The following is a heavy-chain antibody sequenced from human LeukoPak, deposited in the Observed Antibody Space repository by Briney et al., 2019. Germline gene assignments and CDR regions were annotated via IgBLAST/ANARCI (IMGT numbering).Heavy chain of an antibody. D-gene: IGHD3-9*01. CDR3: AREVILTGYYMDY. CDR1: GFTFSSYA. CDR2: ISSSGSTI. J-gene: IGHJ4*02. Sequence: GGSLRLSCAASGFTFSSYAMSWIRQAPGKGLEWVSYISSSGSTIYYADSVKGRFTISRDNAKNSLYLQMNSLRAEDTAVYYCAREVILTGYYMDYWGQGTLVTVSS. V-gene: IGHV3-11*01.